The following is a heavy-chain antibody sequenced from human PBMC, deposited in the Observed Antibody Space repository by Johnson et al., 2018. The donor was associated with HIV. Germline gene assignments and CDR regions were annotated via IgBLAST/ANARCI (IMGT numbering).Heavy chain of an antibody. CDR3: AILPEWELSPEVFDI. Sequence: VQLVESGGGLVQPGGSLRLSCAASGFTFSSYDMHWVRQATGKGLEWVSAIGTAGDTYYPGSVKGRFTISRENAKNSLYLQMNSLRAEDTAVYYCAILPEWELSPEVFDIWGQGTMVTVAS. D-gene: IGHD1-26*01. CDR1: GFTFSSYD. V-gene: IGHV3-13*01. CDR2: IGTAGDT. J-gene: IGHJ3*02.